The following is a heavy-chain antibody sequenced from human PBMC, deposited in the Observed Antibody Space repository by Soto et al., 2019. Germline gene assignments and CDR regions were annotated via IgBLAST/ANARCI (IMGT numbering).Heavy chain of an antibody. CDR2: IIPIFGTA. J-gene: IGHJ4*02. V-gene: IGHV1-69*13. D-gene: IGHD4-17*01. CDR3: ARDKVGYGDYVYDY. Sequence: GASVKVSCKASGGTFSSYAISWVRQAPGQGLEWVGGIIPIFGTANYAQKFQGRVTITADESTSTAYMELSSLRSEDTAVYYCARDKVGYGDYVYDYWGQGTLVTVSS. CDR1: GGTFSSYA.